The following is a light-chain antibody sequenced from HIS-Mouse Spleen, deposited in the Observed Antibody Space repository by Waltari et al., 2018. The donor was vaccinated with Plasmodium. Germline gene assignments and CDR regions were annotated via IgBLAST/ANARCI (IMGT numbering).Light chain of an antibody. CDR3: QQRSNWIT. Sequence: EIVLTQSPATLSFSPGERATLSCRASQSVSSYLALYQQKPGQAPMPLIYAASTMATGIPARFSGSGSGTDFTLTISSLEPEDFAVYYCQQRSNWITFGQGTRLEIK. V-gene: IGKV3-11*01. J-gene: IGKJ5*01. CDR2: AAS. CDR1: QSVSSY.